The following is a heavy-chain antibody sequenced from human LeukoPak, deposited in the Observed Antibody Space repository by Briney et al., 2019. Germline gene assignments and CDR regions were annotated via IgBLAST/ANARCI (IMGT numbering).Heavy chain of an antibody. V-gene: IGHV1-8*01. Sequence: ASVKVSCKASGYTFSSYDISWVRQATGQGLEWMGWMNPNSGNTGYAQKFQGRVTITTDESTSTAYMELSSLRSEDTAVYYCARDLKLGYCSSTSCYGWFDPWGQGTLVTVSS. CDR3: ARDLKLGYCSSTSCYGWFDP. CDR1: GYTFSSYD. CDR2: MNPNSGNT. J-gene: IGHJ5*02. D-gene: IGHD2-2*01.